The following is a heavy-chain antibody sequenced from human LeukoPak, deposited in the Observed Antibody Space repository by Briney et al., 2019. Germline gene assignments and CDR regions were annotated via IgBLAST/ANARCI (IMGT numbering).Heavy chain of an antibody. CDR3: ERGGDLEWLLYGYYYYGMDV. CDR1: GYTFTSYD. Sequence: ASVKVSCNASGYTFTSYDINWVRQATGQGLEWMGWMNPNSSNRGYAQKFQGRVTMTRNTSISTAYMELSSLRSEDTAVYYCERGGDLEWLLYGYYYYGMDVWGQGTTVTVSS. J-gene: IGHJ6*02. V-gene: IGHV1-8*01. D-gene: IGHD3-3*01. CDR2: MNPNSSNR.